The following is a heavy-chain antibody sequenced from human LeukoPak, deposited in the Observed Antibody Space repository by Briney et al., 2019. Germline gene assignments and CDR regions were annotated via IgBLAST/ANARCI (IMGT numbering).Heavy chain of an antibody. D-gene: IGHD2-2*01. CDR3: ARGRYCSSTSCYEDGMDV. Sequence: GGSLRLSCAASGFTFSSYSMNWVRQAPGKGLEWVSSISSSSSYIYYADSVKGRFTISRDNAKNSLYLQMNSLRAEDTAVYYCARGRYCSSTSCYEDGMDVWGQGTTVTVSS. CDR2: ISSSSSYI. J-gene: IGHJ6*02. CDR1: GFTFSSYS. V-gene: IGHV3-21*01.